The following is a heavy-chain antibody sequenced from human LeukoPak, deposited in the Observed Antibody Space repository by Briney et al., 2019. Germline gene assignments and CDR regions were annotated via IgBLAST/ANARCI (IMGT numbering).Heavy chain of an antibody. V-gene: IGHV3-53*01. J-gene: IGHJ6*02. Sequence: GGSLRLSCAASGFTVSSHYMSWVRQAPGKGLEWVSVIYSGGNTYYADSVKGRFTISRDNSKNTLYLQMNSLRAEDTAVYYCARAPGIGEGATFYYYYGMDVWGQGTTVTVSS. CDR2: IYSGGNT. CDR1: GFTVSSHY. D-gene: IGHD1-26*01. CDR3: ARAPGIGEGATFYYYYGMDV.